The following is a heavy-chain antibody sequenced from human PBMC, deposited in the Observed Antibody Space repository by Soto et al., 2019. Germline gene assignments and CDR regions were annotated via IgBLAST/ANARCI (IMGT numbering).Heavy chain of an antibody. CDR1: GFTFSYYY. CDR3: ASSQVVVANFDY. CDR2: ISSSSSYT. V-gene: IGHV3-11*06. D-gene: IGHD2-15*01. J-gene: IGHJ4*02. Sequence: PGGSLRLSCAASGFTFSYYYMSWIRQAPGKGLEWVSYISSSSSYTNYADSVKGRFTISRDNAKNSLYLQMNSLRAEDTAVYYCASSQVVVANFDYWGQGTLVTVSS.